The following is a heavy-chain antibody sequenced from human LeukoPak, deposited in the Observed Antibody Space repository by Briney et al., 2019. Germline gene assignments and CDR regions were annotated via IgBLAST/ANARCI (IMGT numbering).Heavy chain of an antibody. CDR2: IKQDGSEK. Sequence: GRSLRLSCAASGFTFSSYWMSWVRQAPGKGLEWVANIKQDGSEKYYVDSVKGRFTISRDNAKNSLYLQMNSLRAEDTAVYYCARDHYDFWSGYFDRGGVGDYWGQGTLVTVSS. V-gene: IGHV3-7*01. D-gene: IGHD3-3*01. J-gene: IGHJ4*02. CDR1: GFTFSSYW. CDR3: ARDHYDFWSGYFDRGGVGDY.